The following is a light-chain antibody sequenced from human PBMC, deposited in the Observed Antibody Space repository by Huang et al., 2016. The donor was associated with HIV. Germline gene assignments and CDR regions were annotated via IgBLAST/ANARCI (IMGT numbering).Light chain of an antibody. Sequence: IRMTQSPSPRSASTGDRVTITCRANQDINNFLAWYQQRPGSVPKLLIYAASTLQSRVPPRFSRNGSGTDFNLTIGCLHSEDVATYYCKQYDIHPLTFGPGTRVDIK. CDR2: AAS. V-gene: IGKV1-8*01. J-gene: IGKJ3*01. CDR3: KQYDIHPLT. CDR1: QDINNF.